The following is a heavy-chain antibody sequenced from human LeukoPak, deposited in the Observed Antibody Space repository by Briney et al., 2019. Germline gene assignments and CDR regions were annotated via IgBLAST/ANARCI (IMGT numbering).Heavy chain of an antibody. V-gene: IGHV1-69*13. J-gene: IGHJ6*03. Sequence: SVKVSCKASGGTFSSYAISWVRQAPGQGLEWMGGIIPIFGTANYAQKFQGRVTITADESTSTAYMELSSLRSEDTAVYYCARSECGGDCYNPPSYYYYMDVWGKGTTVTVSS. D-gene: IGHD2-21*01. CDR1: GGTFSSYA. CDR2: IIPIFGTA. CDR3: ARSECGGDCYNPPSYYYYMDV.